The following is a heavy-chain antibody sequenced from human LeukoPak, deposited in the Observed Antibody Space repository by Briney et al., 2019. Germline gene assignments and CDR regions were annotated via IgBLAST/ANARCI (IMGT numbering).Heavy chain of an antibody. Sequence: ASVKVSCKASGYTFDRYALNWVRQAPGQGLEWMGWINTNTGNPTYAQGLTGRFLFSLDTSVSTTYLQINSLKAEDTAVYYCARVVYSSDRYWYFDLWRRGTLVTVSS. CDR3: ARVVYSSDRYWYFDL. D-gene: IGHD6-19*01. CDR1: GYTFDRYA. V-gene: IGHV7-4-1*02. J-gene: IGHJ2*01. CDR2: INTNTGNP.